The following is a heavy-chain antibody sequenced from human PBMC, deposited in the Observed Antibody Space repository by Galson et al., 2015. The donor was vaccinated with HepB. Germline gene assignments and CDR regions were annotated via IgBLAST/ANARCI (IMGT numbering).Heavy chain of an antibody. CDR3: AKGKSPYYHDGSGL. Sequence: SLRLSCAGSGFTFNSSDMHWVRQAPGKPLDRVALISSDGRKKSYADSVKARFTISRDNSKNALYTEMKSLRAEDTAVYSCAKGKSPYYHDGSGLWGQGTLVTVSS. CDR1: GFTFNSSD. D-gene: IGHD3-22*01. J-gene: IGHJ4*02. V-gene: IGHV3-30*18. CDR2: ISSDGRKK.